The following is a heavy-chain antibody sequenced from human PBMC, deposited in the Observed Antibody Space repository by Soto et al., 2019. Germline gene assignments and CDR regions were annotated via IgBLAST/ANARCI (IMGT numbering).Heavy chain of an antibody. Sequence: EVQLVESGGALVQPGGSLRLSCAASGFTFNTYSMNWVRQAPGKGLEWVSYISGTSNTIEYADSVKGRFTISRDNANNSLHVQMNSLRDEDTAVYYCARTRYDTGGYAFDIWGQGTKVTVSS. J-gene: IGHJ3*02. CDR1: GFTFNTYS. CDR2: ISGTSNTI. D-gene: IGHD3-22*01. V-gene: IGHV3-48*02. CDR3: ARTRYDTGGYAFDI.